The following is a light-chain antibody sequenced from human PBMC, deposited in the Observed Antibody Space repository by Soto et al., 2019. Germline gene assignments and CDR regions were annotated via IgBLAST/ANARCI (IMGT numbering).Light chain of an antibody. CDR3: QQYYRTPRT. CDR2: WAS. Sequence: DIVMTQSPDSLAVSLGDRATINCKSSQSVLYSSNNKNYLAWYQQKPGQPPKLLIYWASTRESGVPDRFSGSGSGTDFTLTISSLQDEDVAVYYCQQYYRTPRTFGTGNKVDIK. V-gene: IGKV4-1*01. CDR1: QSVLYSSNNKNY. J-gene: IGKJ3*01.